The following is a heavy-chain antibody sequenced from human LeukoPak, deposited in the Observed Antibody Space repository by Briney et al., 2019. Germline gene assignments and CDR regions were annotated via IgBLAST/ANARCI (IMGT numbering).Heavy chain of an antibody. CDR1: GFTFSSYG. V-gene: IGHV3-30*02. CDR2: IRYDGSNK. CDR3: AKDPRVIWSHYFDY. J-gene: IGHJ4*02. Sequence: GGSLGLSCAASGFTFSSYGMHWVRQAPGKGLEWVAFIRYDGSNKYYADSVKGRFTISRDNSKNTLYLQMNSLRAEDTAVYYCAKDPRVIWSHYFDYWGQGTLVTVSS. D-gene: IGHD2-21*01.